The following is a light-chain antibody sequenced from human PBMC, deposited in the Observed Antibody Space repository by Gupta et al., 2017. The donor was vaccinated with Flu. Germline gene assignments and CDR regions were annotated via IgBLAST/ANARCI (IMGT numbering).Light chain of an antibody. Sequence: SVTISCSGSSSNIGSNYVSWYLQLPGTAPKLLIYRNNQRPSGVPDRFSGSKSGTSASLSISGLRAEDEADYYCAAGDDSRSGGVFGGGTKLTVL. CDR1: SSNIGSNY. CDR2: RNN. J-gene: IGLJ3*02. V-gene: IGLV1-47*01. CDR3: AAGDDSRSGGV.